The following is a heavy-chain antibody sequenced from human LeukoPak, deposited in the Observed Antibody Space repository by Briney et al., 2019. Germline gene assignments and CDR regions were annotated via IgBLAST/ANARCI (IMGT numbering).Heavy chain of an antibody. D-gene: IGHD3-22*01. Sequence: PSETLSLTCTVSGGSFSSGTYYWGWIRQPPGKGLEWIGSIPYSGSTYYIPSLQSRVTISVDTSKNQFSLKLSSVTAADTAVYYCARHRESSGYSPFDYWGQGTLVAVSS. CDR2: IPYSGST. CDR1: GGSFSSGTYY. CDR3: ARHRESSGYSPFDY. V-gene: IGHV4-39*01. J-gene: IGHJ4*02.